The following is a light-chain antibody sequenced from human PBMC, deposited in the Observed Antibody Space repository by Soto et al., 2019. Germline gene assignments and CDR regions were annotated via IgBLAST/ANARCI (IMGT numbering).Light chain of an antibody. CDR3: QQYGSSAWT. Sequence: EILFTQSPRTPSLSPGERATLPPRASQSVSSSYLAWYQQKPGQAPRLLIYGASSRASGVPDRFSGSGSGTDFTLTFSRLEPEDFAVYYCQQYGSSAWTFGQGTKVDIK. V-gene: IGKV3-20*01. CDR1: QSVSSSY. CDR2: GAS. J-gene: IGKJ1*01.